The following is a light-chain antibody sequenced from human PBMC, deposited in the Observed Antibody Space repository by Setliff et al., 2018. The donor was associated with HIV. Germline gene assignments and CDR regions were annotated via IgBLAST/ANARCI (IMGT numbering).Light chain of an antibody. J-gene: IGLJ2*01. CDR3: QSYDNTLTGLVV. CDR1: SSNIGAGYD. Sequence: QSVLTQPPSVSGAPGQRVTISCTGSSSNIGAGYDVHWYQQLPGTAPKLLIYGNNNRPSGVPDRFSGSKSGTAASLATTGLQAEDEAIYYCQSYDNTLTGLVVFGGGTKVTVL. CDR2: GNN. V-gene: IGLV1-40*01.